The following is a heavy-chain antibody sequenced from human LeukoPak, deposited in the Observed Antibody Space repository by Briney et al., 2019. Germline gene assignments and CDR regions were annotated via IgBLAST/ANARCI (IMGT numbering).Heavy chain of an antibody. J-gene: IGHJ4*02. CDR2: ISYDGSNK. Sequence: GRSMTLSCPASGFTFSSYGMHWVRQAAGKGLEWVAVISYDGSNKYYADSVKGRLTISRDNSKNTLYLQMNSLRAEDTAVYYCAKGLYCSGGSCYVYWGQGTLVTVSS. D-gene: IGHD2-15*01. CDR1: GFTFSSYG. V-gene: IGHV3-30*18. CDR3: AKGLYCSGGSCYVY.